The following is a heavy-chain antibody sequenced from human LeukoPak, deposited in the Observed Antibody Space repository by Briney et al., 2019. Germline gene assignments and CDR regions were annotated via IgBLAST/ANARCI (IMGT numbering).Heavy chain of an antibody. Sequence: GASVKVSCKASGGTFSSYAISRVRQAPGQGLEWMGGIIPIFGTANSAQKFQGRVTITADESTSTAYMELSSLRCEDTALYYCARDRVTMVRGENWFDPWGQGTLVTVSS. CDR2: IIPIFGTA. V-gene: IGHV1-69*13. D-gene: IGHD3-10*01. J-gene: IGHJ5*02. CDR3: ARDRVTMVRGENWFDP. CDR1: GGTFSSYA.